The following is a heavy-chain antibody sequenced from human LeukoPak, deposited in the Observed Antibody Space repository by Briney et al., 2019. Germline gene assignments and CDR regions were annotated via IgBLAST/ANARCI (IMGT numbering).Heavy chain of an antibody. CDR2: IKQDGSEK. V-gene: IGHV3-7*01. CDR1: GFTFSSYW. Sequence: PGGSLRLSCAASGFTFSSYWMSWVRQAPGKGLEWVANIKQDGSEKYYVDSVKGRFTISRDNAKNSLYLQMNSLRAEDTAVYYCARDNKLSWYSGYYYDYWGQGTLVTVSS. D-gene: IGHD3-22*01. CDR3: ARDNKLSWYSGYYYDY. J-gene: IGHJ4*02.